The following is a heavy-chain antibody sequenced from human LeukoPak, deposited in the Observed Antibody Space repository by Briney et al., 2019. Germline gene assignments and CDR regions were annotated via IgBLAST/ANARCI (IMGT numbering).Heavy chain of an antibody. V-gene: IGHV3-23*01. J-gene: IGHJ6*02. D-gene: IGHD3-10*01. CDR1: GFTFSNYA. Sequence: GGSLRLPCAASGFTFSNYAMTWVRQAPGEGLEWVSTISGGGGDTYYADSGRGRFTISRDNSKSTLYLQMNSLRAEDTAIHYCAKVPYSDYGSGRPPFMDVWGQGTTVAVSS. CDR2: ISGGGGDT. CDR3: AKVPYSDYGSGRPPFMDV.